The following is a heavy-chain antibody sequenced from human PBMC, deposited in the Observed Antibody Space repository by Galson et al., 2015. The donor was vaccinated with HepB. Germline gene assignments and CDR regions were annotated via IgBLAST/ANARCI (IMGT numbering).Heavy chain of an antibody. V-gene: IGHV4/OR15-8*02. CDR1: GGSISPNNW. CDR2: IWHTVTT. Sequence: ETLSLTCVVSGGSISPNNWWSWIRQPPGKGLEWIGDIWHTVTTNYNPSLQSRLTMSLDRSKKQFSLNLTSVSAAGTAVYYCAKGRRAGSSSSWYNYWGQGILVTVSS. D-gene: IGHD2-2*02. J-gene: IGHJ4*02. CDR3: AKGRRAGSSSSWYNY.